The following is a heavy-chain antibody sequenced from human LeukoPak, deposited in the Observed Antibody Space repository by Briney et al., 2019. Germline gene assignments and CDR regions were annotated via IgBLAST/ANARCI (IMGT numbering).Heavy chain of an antibody. Sequence: GGSLRLSCAASGFTFSSYSMNWVRQAPGKGLEWVSSISSSSSYIYYADSVKGRFTISRDNAKNSLYLQMSSLRAEDTAVYYCARDRRIAVASLFYYYGMDVWGQGTTVTVSS. V-gene: IGHV3-21*01. D-gene: IGHD6-19*01. CDR1: GFTFSSYS. J-gene: IGHJ6*02. CDR2: ISSSSSYI. CDR3: ARDRRIAVASLFYYYGMDV.